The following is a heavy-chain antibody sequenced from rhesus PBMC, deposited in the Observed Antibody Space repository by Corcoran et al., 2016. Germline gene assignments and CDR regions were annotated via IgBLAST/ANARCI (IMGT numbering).Heavy chain of an antibody. CDR1: GNIFTDYN. CDR3: TRERYSGTWNFGY. V-gene: IGHV1-138*01. Sequence: QVQLVQSGTEVKKHGSSVKVSRKASGNIFTDYNLTWVRQAPGKGLEWGEEINPKTGGTNYALKFQGRVIVTRDTSTSAAYMELSSLTSEDTAIYYCTRERYSGTWNFGYWGQGVLVTVSS. CDR2: INPKTGGT. D-gene: IGHD6-25*01. J-gene: IGHJ4*01.